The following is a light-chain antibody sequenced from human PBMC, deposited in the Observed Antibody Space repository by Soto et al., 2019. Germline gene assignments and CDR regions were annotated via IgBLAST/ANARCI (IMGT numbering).Light chain of an antibody. CDR1: QSVSSSY. J-gene: IGKJ1*01. CDR3: QQYGSSPET. Sequence: ILSTQSPGTQSLSPGERATLSCRSSQSVSSSYLAWYQQKPGQAPRLLIYGASSRATGITDRFSGSGSGTDFTLTISRLEPEDFAVYYCQQYGSSPETFGQGTKVDIK. V-gene: IGKV3-20*01. CDR2: GAS.